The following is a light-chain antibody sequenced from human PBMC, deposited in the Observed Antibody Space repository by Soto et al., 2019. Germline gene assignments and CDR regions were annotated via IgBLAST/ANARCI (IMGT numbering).Light chain of an antibody. V-gene: IGLV2-11*01. CDR1: SRDVGGYNY. CDR2: DVS. Sequence: QSALPRPRSGSGSPGQSVTISCTGTSRDVGGYNYVSWYQQHPGKAPKLRIYDVSKRPSGVLDRFSGSKSGNTASLTISGLQAEDEADYYCCSYAGSYTWVFGGGTKLTVL. J-gene: IGLJ3*02. CDR3: CSYAGSYTWV.